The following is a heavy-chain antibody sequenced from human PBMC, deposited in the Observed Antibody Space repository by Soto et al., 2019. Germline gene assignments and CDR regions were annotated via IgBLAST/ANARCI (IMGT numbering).Heavy chain of an antibody. Sequence: QVQLVQSGAEVKKPGSSVKVSCKASGGTFSSYAISWVRQAPGQGLEWMGGIIPIFGTANYAQKFQGRVTIPADESTSAAYMELRSLQSQDTAVYYCARETPCSSSSVSGWVDPWGQGTLVTVSS. V-gene: IGHV1-69*01. CDR3: ARETPCSSSSVSGWVDP. CDR2: IIPIFGTA. CDR1: GGTFSSYA. D-gene: IGHD6-6*01. J-gene: IGHJ5*02.